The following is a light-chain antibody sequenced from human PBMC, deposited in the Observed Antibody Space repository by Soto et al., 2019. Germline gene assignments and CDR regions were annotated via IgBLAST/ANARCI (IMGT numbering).Light chain of an antibody. Sequence: DIQMTQSPSSLSASVGDRVTITCRASQSMRSYLNWYQQKPGKATKLLIYAASSLQSGVPSRFSGSGSGTDFTLTISSLQPEDFATYYCQQSYSTPYTFGQGTKLEIK. J-gene: IGKJ2*01. CDR2: AAS. V-gene: IGKV1-39*01. CDR1: QSMRSY. CDR3: QQSYSTPYT.